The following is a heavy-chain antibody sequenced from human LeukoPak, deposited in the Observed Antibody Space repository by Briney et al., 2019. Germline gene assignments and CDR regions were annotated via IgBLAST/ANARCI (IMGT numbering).Heavy chain of an antibody. D-gene: IGHD4-17*01. Sequence: GGSLRLSCAASGFTFSSYGMSWVRLTPGKGLEWVASIGGSGTYANYADSVRGRFTISRDNSKDTLYLQLNSLRAEDTAVYYCGRDPNGDYVGAFEFWGQGTLVSVSS. CDR2: IGGSGTYA. CDR3: GRDPNGDYVGAFEF. CDR1: GFTFSSYG. V-gene: IGHV3-23*01. J-gene: IGHJ3*01.